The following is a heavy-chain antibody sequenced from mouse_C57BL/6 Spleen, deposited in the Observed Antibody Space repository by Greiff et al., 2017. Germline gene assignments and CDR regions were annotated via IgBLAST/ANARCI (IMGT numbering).Heavy chain of an antibody. CDR2: IWSGGST. J-gene: IGHJ3*01. CDR1: GFSLTSYG. V-gene: IGHV2-2*01. D-gene: IGHD6-1*01. CDR3: ARKLSLAPLWGGFAY. Sequence: QVQLKQSGPGLVQPSQSLSITCTVPGFSLTSYGVHWVRQSPGKGLEWLGVIWSGGSTDYNAAFISRLSISKDNSKSQVFFKMNSLQDYDTAKYDCARKLSLAPLWGGFAYWGQGTLVTVSA.